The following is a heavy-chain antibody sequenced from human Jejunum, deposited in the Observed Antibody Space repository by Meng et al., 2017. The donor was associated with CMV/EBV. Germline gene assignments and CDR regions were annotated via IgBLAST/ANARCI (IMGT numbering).Heavy chain of an antibody. J-gene: IGHJ5*02. D-gene: IGHD1-26*01. Sequence: GAGTIMGKSSATLSLNVLVHGGSIRGDSWSWTRQPAGKGLEWIGRIYTSGSTHYNPSLKSRLTMSVDLSNNQISLKLRSVTAADTAVYYCARESGSYYWFDPWGQGTLVTVSS. CDR3: ARESGSYYWFDP. CDR2: IYTSGST. CDR1: GGSIRGDS. V-gene: IGHV4-4*07.